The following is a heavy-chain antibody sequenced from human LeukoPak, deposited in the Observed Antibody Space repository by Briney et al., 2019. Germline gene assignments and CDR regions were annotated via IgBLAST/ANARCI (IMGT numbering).Heavy chain of an antibody. Sequence: PSETLSLTCAVYGGTFSGYYWSWIRQPPGKGLEWIGYIYYSGSTNYNPSLKSRVTMSVDTSKNQFSLKLSSVTAADTAVYSCARDGEDTADYWGQGTLVTVSS. V-gene: IGHV4-59*01. CDR1: GGTFSGYY. CDR3: ARDGEDTADY. J-gene: IGHJ4*02. CDR2: IYYSGST. D-gene: IGHD5-18*01.